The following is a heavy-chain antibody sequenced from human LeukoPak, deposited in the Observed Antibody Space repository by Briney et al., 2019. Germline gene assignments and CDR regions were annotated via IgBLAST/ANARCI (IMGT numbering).Heavy chain of an antibody. CDR2: ISSGGTYE. D-gene: IGHD1-14*01. V-gene: IGHV3-30*15. CDR1: GFTFSNYA. CDR3: AIVDRSQGRYWSDWFDR. J-gene: IGHJ5*02. Sequence: GKSLRLSCAASGFTFSNYAMHWVRQAPGKGLEWVSLISSGGTYEYYADSVKGRFTISRDNSKSTLYLQLRSLRAEDTAVYDWAIVDRSQGRYWSDWFDRWCQGTGVTVTS.